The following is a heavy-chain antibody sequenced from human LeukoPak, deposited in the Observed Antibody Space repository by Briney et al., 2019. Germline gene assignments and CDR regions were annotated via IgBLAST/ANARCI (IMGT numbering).Heavy chain of an antibody. CDR1: GFTFSNYD. V-gene: IGHV3-13*01. CDR3: ARGSCSSSSCYERLDGLDV. J-gene: IGHJ6*02. Sequence: GGSLRLSCAASGFTFSNYDMHWVRQATGKGLEWVSAFHTAGDTNYSGSVKGRFATSRENAKNSCYLQMNNLRAGDKALYDCARGSCSSSSCYERLDGLDVWGQGTRVTVS. D-gene: IGHD2-2*01. CDR2: FHTAGDT.